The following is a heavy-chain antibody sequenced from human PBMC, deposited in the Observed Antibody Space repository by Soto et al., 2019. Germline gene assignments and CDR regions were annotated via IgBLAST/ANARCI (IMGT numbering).Heavy chain of an antibody. D-gene: IGHD4-17*01. Sequence: GRSLRLSCRAAGCTCSSYGRHWVRQAPGKGLEWVAVIWYDGSNKYYADSVKGRFTISRDNSKNTLYLQMNSLRAEDTAVYYCASHYGDYVPAFDIWGQGTMVTVSS. V-gene: IGHV3-33*01. J-gene: IGHJ3*02. CDR1: GCTCSSYG. CDR2: IWYDGSNK. CDR3: ASHYGDYVPAFDI.